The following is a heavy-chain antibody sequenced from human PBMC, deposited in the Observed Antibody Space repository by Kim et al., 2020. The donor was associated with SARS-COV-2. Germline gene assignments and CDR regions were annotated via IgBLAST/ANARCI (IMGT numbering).Heavy chain of an antibody. CDR3: ARGINSAFDI. D-gene: IGHD5-18*01. J-gene: IGHJ3*02. V-gene: IGHV6-1*01. Sequence: NDYAVSVKGRIPIIPDTSQNQFSLQLNSMTPEDTAVYYCARGINSAFDIWGQGTVVTVSS. CDR2: N.